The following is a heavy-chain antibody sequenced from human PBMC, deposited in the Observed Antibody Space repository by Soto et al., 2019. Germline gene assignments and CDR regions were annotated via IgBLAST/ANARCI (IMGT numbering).Heavy chain of an antibody. J-gene: IGHJ4*02. CDR1: GFTFSSYA. CDR2: ISGSGGST. D-gene: IGHD3-22*01. CDR3: AGGGYDSSGYYLYFDY. Sequence: GGSLRLSCAASGFTFSSYAMSWVRQAPGKGLEWVSAISGSGGSTYYADSVKGRFTISRDNSKNTLYLQMNSLRAEDTAVYYCAGGGYDSSGYYLYFDYWGQGTLVTV. V-gene: IGHV3-23*01.